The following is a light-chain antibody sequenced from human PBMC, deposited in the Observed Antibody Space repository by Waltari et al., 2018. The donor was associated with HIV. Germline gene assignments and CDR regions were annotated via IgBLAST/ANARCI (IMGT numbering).Light chain of an antibody. CDR3: NSRDSSGNRLVV. V-gene: IGLV3-19*01. CDR1: SLRNYY. CDR2: GKN. Sequence: SSEVTQDPAVSVALGQTVRITCQGASLRNYYPTWYQQKPGQAPVLVIYGKNNRPSGIPDRFSGSTSGNTASLTITGAQAEDEADYYCNSRDSSGNRLVVFGGGTKLTVL. J-gene: IGLJ2*01.